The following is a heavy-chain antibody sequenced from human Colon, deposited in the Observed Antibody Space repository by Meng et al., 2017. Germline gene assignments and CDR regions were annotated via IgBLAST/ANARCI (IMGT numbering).Heavy chain of an antibody. V-gene: IGHV4-61*01. CDR1: GGSVSSGSYY. Sequence: SETLSLTCTVSGGSVSSGSYYWSWIRQPPGKGLEWIGYIYYSGSTNYNPSLKSRVTISVDTSKNQSSLKLSSVTAADTAVYYCASVEVVTDYYYYYGMDVWGQGTTVTVSS. J-gene: IGHJ6*02. CDR3: ASVEVVTDYYYYYGMDV. D-gene: IGHD2-21*02. CDR2: IYYSGST.